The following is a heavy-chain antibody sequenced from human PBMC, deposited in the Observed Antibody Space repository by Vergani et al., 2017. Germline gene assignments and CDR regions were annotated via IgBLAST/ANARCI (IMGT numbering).Heavy chain of an antibody. D-gene: IGHD3-10*01. Sequence: QMQLQESGPGLVKPSETLSLSCTVSGDSISNSSYAWGWIRQPPGKTLEWIGTVFYGGRTSYNPSLKRRVTLSLDSAKKQISLHLTSVTAADTAVYYCARHIYLVRPSSMTAFDYWGQGTLGTVSS. J-gene: IGHJ4*02. V-gene: IGHV4-39*01. CDR2: VFYGGRT. CDR1: GDSISNSSYA. CDR3: ARHIYLVRPSSMTAFDY.